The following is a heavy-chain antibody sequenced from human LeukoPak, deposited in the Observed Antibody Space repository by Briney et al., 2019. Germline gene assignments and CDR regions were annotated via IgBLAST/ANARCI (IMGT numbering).Heavy chain of an antibody. J-gene: IGHJ3*02. CDR2: IYYSGST. CDR3: AGDGADCGGDCYAFDI. D-gene: IGHD2-21*02. CDR1: GGSISSSSYY. Sequence: SETLSLTCTVSGGSISSSSYYWGWIRQPPGKGLEWIGSIYYSGSTYYNPSLKSRVTISVDTSKNQFSLKLSSVTAADTAVYYCAGDGADCGGDCYAFDIWGQGTMVTVSS. V-gene: IGHV4-39*02.